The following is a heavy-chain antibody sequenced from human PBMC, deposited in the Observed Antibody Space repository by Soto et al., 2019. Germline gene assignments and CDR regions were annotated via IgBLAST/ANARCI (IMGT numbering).Heavy chain of an antibody. V-gene: IGHV3-49*03. CDR1: GFTFGDYP. J-gene: IGHJ4*02. Sequence: LRLSCTASGFTFGDYPMSWFRQAPGKGLGWVGFIRSKAYGGTTEYAASVKGRFTISRDDSKSIAYLQMNSLKTEDTAVYYCARAGIRTSFDYWGQGTLVTVSS. CDR3: ARAGIRTSFDY. CDR2: IRSKAYGGTT. D-gene: IGHD2-21*01.